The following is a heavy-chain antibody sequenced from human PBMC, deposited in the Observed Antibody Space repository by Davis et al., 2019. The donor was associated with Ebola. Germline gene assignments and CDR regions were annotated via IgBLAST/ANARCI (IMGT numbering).Heavy chain of an antibody. D-gene: IGHD2-8*02. V-gene: IGHV1-2*02. Sequence: ASVKVSCKASGYTFTAYYMHWVRQAPGQGLEWMGWINPNSGSTNYAQKFQGRVTMTRDTSISTAYMELSRLRSDDTAVYYCARDSSDCTGGVCTALFDYWGQGTLVTVSS. CDR1: GYTFTAYY. CDR2: INPNSGST. CDR3: ARDSSDCTGGVCTALFDY. J-gene: IGHJ4*02.